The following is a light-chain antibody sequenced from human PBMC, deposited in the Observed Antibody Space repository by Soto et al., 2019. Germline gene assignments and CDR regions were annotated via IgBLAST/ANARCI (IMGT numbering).Light chain of an antibody. Sequence: QSVLTQPPSASATPGQRVTISCSGTSSNIGTNYVCWYQHLPGTAPKLLIYRNDQRPSGIPDRFSGSMSGTAASLAIDGLQSEDEADYYCAAWDDSLSGVVFGGGPKLTVL. CDR2: RND. J-gene: IGLJ2*01. CDR1: SSNIGTNY. CDR3: AAWDDSLSGVV. V-gene: IGLV1-47*01.